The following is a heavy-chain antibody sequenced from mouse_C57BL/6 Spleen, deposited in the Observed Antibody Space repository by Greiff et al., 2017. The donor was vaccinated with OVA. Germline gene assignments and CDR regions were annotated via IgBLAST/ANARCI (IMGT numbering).Heavy chain of an antibody. V-gene: IGHV1-26*01. CDR3: ARGYYGTPAY. Sequence: VQLQQSGPELVKPGASVKISCKASGYTFTDYYMNWVKQSPGKSLEWIGDINPNNGGTSYNQKFKGKATLTVDKSSSTAYMELRSLTSEDAAVYYCARGYYGTPAYWGQGTLVTVSA. J-gene: IGHJ3*01. CDR2: INPNNGGT. D-gene: IGHD1-1*01. CDR1: GYTFTDYY.